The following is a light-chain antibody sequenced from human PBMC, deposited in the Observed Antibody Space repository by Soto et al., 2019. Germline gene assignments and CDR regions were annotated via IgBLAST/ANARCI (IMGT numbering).Light chain of an antibody. CDR1: QSVSSY. CDR2: DAS. Sequence: EIVLTQSPGTLSLSPGERATLSCRASQSVSSYLAWYQQKPGQAPRLLIYDASNRATGIPARFSGSGSGTDFTLTISSLEPEDFAVYYCQQRSNWPPFTFGPGTKGIS. CDR3: QQRSNWPPFT. V-gene: IGKV3-11*01. J-gene: IGKJ3*01.